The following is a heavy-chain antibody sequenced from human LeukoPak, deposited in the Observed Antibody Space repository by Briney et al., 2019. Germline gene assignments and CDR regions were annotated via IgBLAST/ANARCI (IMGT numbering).Heavy chain of an antibody. Sequence: SETLSLTCTVSGGSISSYYWTWIRQPAGKGLEWIGRIYTTGSTNYNPSLNSRVTMSVDTSKNQFSLKLSSVTAADTAVYYCARSGIAAAGSGKVDYWGQGTLVTVSS. J-gene: IGHJ4*02. CDR2: IYTTGST. CDR1: GGSISSYY. V-gene: IGHV4-4*07. CDR3: ARSGIAAAGSGKVDY. D-gene: IGHD6-13*01.